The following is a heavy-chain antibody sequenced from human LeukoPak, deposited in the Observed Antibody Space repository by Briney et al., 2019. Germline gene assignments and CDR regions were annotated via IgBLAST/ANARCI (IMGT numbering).Heavy chain of an antibody. CDR2: INSGGINT. Sequence: GGSLRLSCAASGFSFSSYEMNWVRKAPGKGLVWVSRINSGGINTSYADSVKGRFTIPRDNAKNTLNLQMNSLRAEDTAVYYCARDLGQYYDTSDNWFDPWGQGTLVTVSS. CDR1: GFSFSSYE. D-gene: IGHD3-22*01. V-gene: IGHV3-74*01. CDR3: ARDLGQYYDTSDNWFDP. J-gene: IGHJ5*02.